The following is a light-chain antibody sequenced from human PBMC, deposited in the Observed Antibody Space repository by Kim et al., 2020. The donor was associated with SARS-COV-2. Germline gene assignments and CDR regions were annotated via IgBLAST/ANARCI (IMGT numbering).Light chain of an antibody. CDR3: AAWDDSLNVVV. J-gene: IGLJ2*01. V-gene: IGLV1-44*01. Sequence: GQRVTISCSGSTSNGASNAVNWYQQLPGTAPKLLVYKSDQRPSEVPDRFSASKSGTSASLAINGLQSEDEADYYCAAWDDSLNVVVFGGGTQLTVL. CDR2: KSD. CDR1: TSNGASNA.